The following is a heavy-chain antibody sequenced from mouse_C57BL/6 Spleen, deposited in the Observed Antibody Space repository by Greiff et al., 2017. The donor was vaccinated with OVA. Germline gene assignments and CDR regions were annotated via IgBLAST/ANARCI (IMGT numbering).Heavy chain of an antibody. V-gene: IGHV1-18*01. D-gene: IGHD1-1*01. Sequence: EVQLQQSGPELVKPGASVKIPCKASGYTFTDYNMAWVKQSHGKSLEWIGDINPNNGGTIYNQKFKGKATLTVDKSSSTAYMELRSLTSEDTAVYYCARRYYGSSTWFAYWGQGTLVTVSA. CDR1: GYTFTDYN. CDR3: ARRYYGSSTWFAY. J-gene: IGHJ3*01. CDR2: INPNNGGT.